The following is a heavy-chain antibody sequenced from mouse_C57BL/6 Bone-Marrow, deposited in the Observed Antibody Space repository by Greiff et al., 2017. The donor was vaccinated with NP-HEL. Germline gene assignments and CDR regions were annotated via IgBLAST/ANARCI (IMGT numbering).Heavy chain of an antibody. J-gene: IGHJ1*03. Sequence: VQLQQSGAELARPGASVKLSCKASGYTFTSYGISWVKQRTGQGLEWIGEIYPRSGNTYYNEKFKGKATLTADKSSSTAYMELRSLTSEDSAVYFCAGYSNYVGYWYFDVWGTGTTVTVSS. CDR3: AGYSNYVGYWYFDV. D-gene: IGHD2-5*01. CDR2: IYPRSGNT. CDR1: GYTFTSYG. V-gene: IGHV1-81*01.